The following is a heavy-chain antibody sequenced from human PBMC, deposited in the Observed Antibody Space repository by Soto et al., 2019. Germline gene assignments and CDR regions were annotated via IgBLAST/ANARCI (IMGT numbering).Heavy chain of an antibody. Sequence: QDQLVQSGAEVKKPGSSVKVSCKAFGGPFSSHTFSWVRQAPGQGLEWMGRIIPALGTTTYAQKFQGRGTITADEAVTTVYMELPSLRTGDTAVSYCARPDFGDYSYFGLWGRGTLVTVSS. V-gene: IGHV1-69*08. CDR3: ARPDFGDYSYFGL. CDR2: IIPALGTT. J-gene: IGHJ2*01. CDR1: GGPFSSHT. D-gene: IGHD4-17*01.